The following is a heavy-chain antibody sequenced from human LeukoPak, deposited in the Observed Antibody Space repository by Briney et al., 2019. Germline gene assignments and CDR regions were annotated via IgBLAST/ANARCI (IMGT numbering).Heavy chain of an antibody. V-gene: IGHV3-15*01. D-gene: IGHD1-26*01. J-gene: IGHJ4*02. CDR3: SRSGSYGY. CDR1: GFTFSNYD. Sequence: GGSLRLSCAASGFTFSNYDMHWVRQAPGKGLEWVGRIKSKTDGGTTDYGAPVKGRFTISRDDSTNTLYLQMNSLKTEDTAVYYCSRSGSYGYWGQGTLVTVSS. CDR2: IKSKTDGGTT.